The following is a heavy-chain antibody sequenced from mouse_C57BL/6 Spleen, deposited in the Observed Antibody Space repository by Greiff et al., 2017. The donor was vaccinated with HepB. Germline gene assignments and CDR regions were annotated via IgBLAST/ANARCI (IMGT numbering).Heavy chain of an antibody. CDR1: GYSITSGYY. V-gene: IGHV3-6*01. CDR3: AINYPFAY. Sequence: VQLKESGPGLVKPSQSLSLTCSVTGYSITSGYYWNWIRQFPGNKLEWMGYISYDGSNNYNPSLKNRISITRDTSKNQFFLKLNSVTTEDTATYYCAINYPFAYWGQGTLVTVSA. D-gene: IGHD2-1*01. CDR2: ISYDGSN. J-gene: IGHJ3*01.